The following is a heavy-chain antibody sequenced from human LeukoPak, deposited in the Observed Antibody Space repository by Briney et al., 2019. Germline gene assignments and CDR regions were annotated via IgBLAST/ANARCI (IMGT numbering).Heavy chain of an antibody. CDR3: ARVEVFWRGYYIY. Sequence: ASVKVSRKASGYTFTGYYMHWVRQAPGQGLEWMGWINPNSGGTNYAQKFQGRVTMTRDTSISTAYMELSRLRSDDTAVYYCARVEVFWRGYYIYWGQGTLVSVSS. D-gene: IGHD3-3*01. CDR1: GYTFTGYY. J-gene: IGHJ4*02. CDR2: INPNSGGT. V-gene: IGHV1-2*02.